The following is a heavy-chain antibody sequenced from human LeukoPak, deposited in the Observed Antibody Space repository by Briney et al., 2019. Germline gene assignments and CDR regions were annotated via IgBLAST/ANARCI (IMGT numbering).Heavy chain of an antibody. V-gene: IGHV3-9*01. D-gene: IGHD3-22*01. CDR1: GFTFDDYA. CDR3: AKDSRYYDSSGYSKGNFDY. Sequence: GRSLRLSCAASGFTFDDYAMHWVRQAPGKGLEWVSGISWNSGSIGYADSVKGRFTISRDNAKNSLYLQMNSLRAEDTALYYCAKDSRYYDSSGYSKGNFDYWGQGTLVTVSS. CDR2: ISWNSGSI. J-gene: IGHJ4*02.